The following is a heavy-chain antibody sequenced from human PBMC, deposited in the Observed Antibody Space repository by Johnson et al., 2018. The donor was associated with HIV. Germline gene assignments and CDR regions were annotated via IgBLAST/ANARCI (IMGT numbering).Heavy chain of an antibody. D-gene: IGHD3-16*02. CDR2: IWYDGSNK. V-gene: IGHV3-33*08. J-gene: IGHJ3*02. CDR3: ARGPIADDAFDI. CDR1: GFIFSSYH. Sequence: VQLVESGGGVVQPRMSLRLSCAASGFIFSSYHMHWVRQAPGKGLEWVAVIWYDGSNKYYADSVKGRFTISRDNSKNTLYLQMNSLRAEDTAVYFCARGPIADDAFDIWGQGTMVTVSS.